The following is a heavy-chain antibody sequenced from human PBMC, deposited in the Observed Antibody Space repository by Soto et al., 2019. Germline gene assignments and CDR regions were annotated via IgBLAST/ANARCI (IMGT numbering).Heavy chain of an antibody. V-gene: IGHV3-73*01. CDR1: GFTFGASA. CDR3: ARDPSMYYYDSSGYYAFDY. Sequence: GGSLRLSCAASGFTFGASALQWVRQASGKGLEWLGRIGSKGETYATTYAASVKGRFTISRDNSKNTLYLQMNSLRAEDTAVYYCARDPSMYYYDSSGYYAFDYWGQGTLVTVSS. CDR2: IGSKGETYAT. D-gene: IGHD3-22*01. J-gene: IGHJ4*02.